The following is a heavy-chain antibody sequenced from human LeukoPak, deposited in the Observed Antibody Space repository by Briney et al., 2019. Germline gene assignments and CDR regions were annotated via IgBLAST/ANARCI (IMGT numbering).Heavy chain of an antibody. V-gene: IGHV3-23*01. J-gene: IGHJ4*02. Sequence: PGGSLRLSCVASGFSFTTHAMGWVRQAPGRGLEWVSHISGSGGSTKYSGSVKGRFTISRDNAKNTLYLQMNSLRAEDTAVYYCARGGNGRRDYGSGTYGEYWGQGTLVAVSS. CDR1: GFSFTTHA. CDR2: ISGSGGST. CDR3: ARGGNGRRDYGSGTYGEY. D-gene: IGHD3-10*01.